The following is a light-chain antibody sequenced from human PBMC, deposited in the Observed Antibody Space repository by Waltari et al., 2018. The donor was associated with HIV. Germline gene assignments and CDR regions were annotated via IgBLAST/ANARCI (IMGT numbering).Light chain of an antibody. CDR3: ASYTVNSTGV. CDR2: DVN. V-gene: IGLV2-14*03. J-gene: IGLJ1*01. CDR1: ASDIGRYTY. Sequence: QSALSQPASVSASPGQSVAISCPGSASDIGRYTYVPWYQQPPDKTPRLILFDVNNRPSGISDRFSGSKSGTTASLTISTVETDDEADYYCASYTVNSTGVFGSGTKLTVL.